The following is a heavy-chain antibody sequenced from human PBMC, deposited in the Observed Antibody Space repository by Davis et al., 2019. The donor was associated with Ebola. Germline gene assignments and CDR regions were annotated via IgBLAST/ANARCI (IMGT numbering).Heavy chain of an antibody. V-gene: IGHV4-39*07. D-gene: IGHD2-15*01. J-gene: IGHJ4*02. Sequence: MPGGSLRLSCTVSGGSISSSSYYWGWIRQPPGKGLEWIGSIYYSGSTYYNPSLKSRVTISVDTSKNQFSLKLSSVTAADTAVYYCARGGGSGGYWGQGTLVTVSS. CDR1: GGSISSSSYY. CDR3: ARGGGSGGY. CDR2: IYYSGST.